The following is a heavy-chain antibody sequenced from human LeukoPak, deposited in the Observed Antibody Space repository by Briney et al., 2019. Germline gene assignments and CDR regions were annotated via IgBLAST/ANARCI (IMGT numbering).Heavy chain of an antibody. J-gene: IGHJ4*02. Sequence: GRSLRLSCAASGFTFSSYAMYWVRQAPGKGLVWVSRINTDGSSTNYADSVTGRFTISRDNAKNTLYLQMNSLRAEDTAVYYCARKGTLGAIFDYWGQGTLVTVSS. CDR2: INTDGSST. CDR1: GFTFSSYA. CDR3: ARKGTLGAIFDY. D-gene: IGHD1/OR15-1a*01. V-gene: IGHV3-74*01.